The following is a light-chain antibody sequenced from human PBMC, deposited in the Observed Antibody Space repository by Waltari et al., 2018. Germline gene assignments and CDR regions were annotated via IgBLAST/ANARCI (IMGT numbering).Light chain of an antibody. CDR2: DAS. V-gene: IGKV1-5*01. Sequence: DLQMTQSPSTLSASLGDRVTITCRASQSISSWLAWYQQKPGKAPKLLIYDASSLESGVPSRFSGSGSGTEFTLTISSLQPDDFATYYCQQYNSYSMYTFGQGTKLEIK. CDR1: QSISSW. J-gene: IGKJ2*01. CDR3: QQYNSYSMYT.